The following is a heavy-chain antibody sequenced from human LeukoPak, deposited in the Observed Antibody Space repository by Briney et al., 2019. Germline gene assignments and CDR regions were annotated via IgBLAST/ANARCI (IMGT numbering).Heavy chain of an antibody. CDR1: GFTLSSYS. D-gene: IGHD6-19*01. CDR2: INSDIYSNTI. Sequence: GGSLRLSCAASGFTLSSYSMNWVRQAPGKGLEWISYINSDIYSNTIYYADTVKGRFTISRDNAKNSLYLQMNSLRAEDTAVYYCARGRGQWLVLAGSTDLDYWGQGTLVTVSS. CDR3: ARGRGQWLVLAGSTDLDY. J-gene: IGHJ4*02. V-gene: IGHV3-48*04.